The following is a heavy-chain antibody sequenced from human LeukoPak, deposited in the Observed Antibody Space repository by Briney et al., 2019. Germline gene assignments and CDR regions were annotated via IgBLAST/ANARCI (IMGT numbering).Heavy chain of an antibody. J-gene: IGHJ4*02. CDR2: IGGSGGST. V-gene: IGHV3-23*01. D-gene: IGHD3-10*01. CDR1: GFTFSSYA. CDR3: AMVRGDGSYDY. Sequence: GGSLRLSCAASGFTFSSYAMSWVRQAPGKGLEWVSAIGGSGGSTYYADSVKGRFTISRDNSKNTLYLQMSSLRAEDTAVYYCAMVRGDGSYDYWGQGTLVTVSS.